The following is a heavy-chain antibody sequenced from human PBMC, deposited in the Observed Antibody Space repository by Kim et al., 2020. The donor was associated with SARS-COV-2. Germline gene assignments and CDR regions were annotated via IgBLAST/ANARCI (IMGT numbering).Heavy chain of an antibody. CDR3: ARVCDFWSGKSEYYFDY. CDR1: GGSISSSNW. D-gene: IGHD3-3*01. Sequence: SETLSLTCAVSGGSISSSNWWSWVRQPPGKGLEWIGEIYHSGSTNYNPSLKSRVTISVDKSKNQFSLKLSSVTAADTAVYYCARVCDFWSGKSEYYFDYWGQGTLVTVSS. J-gene: IGHJ4*02. V-gene: IGHV4-4*02. CDR2: IYHSGST.